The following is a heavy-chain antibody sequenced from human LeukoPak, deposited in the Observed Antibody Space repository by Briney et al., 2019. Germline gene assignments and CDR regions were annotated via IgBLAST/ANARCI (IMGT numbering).Heavy chain of an antibody. V-gene: IGHV3-23*01. CDR3: AKARIAAAGTGAFDV. CDR1: GFTVSSYG. Sequence: GGSLRLSCAASGFTVSSYGMTWVRLAPGKGLEWVSAFSATDGSAQYAESVKGRFTISRDNSKNSLYLQMNSLRDEDTAVNYCAKARIAAAGTGAFDVWGQGTMVTVSS. CDR2: FSATDGSA. D-gene: IGHD6-13*01. J-gene: IGHJ3*01.